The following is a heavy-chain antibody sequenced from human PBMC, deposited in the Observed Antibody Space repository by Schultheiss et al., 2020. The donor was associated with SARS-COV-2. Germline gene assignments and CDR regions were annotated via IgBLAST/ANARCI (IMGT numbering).Heavy chain of an antibody. Sequence: GGSLRLSCAASGFTFDDYAMHWVRQAPGKGLEWVSLISGDGGSTYYADSVKGRFTISRDNSKNSLYLQMNSLKTEDTAVYYCTTDLSYGYWGVWDYWGQGTLVTVSS. CDR1: GFTFDDYA. D-gene: IGHD5-18*01. V-gene: IGHV3-43*02. CDR3: TTDLSYGYWGVWDY. CDR2: ISGDGGST. J-gene: IGHJ4*02.